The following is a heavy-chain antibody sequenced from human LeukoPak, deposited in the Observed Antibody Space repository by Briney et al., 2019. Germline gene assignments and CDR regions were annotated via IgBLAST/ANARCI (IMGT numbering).Heavy chain of an antibody. Sequence: SETLSLTCAVAGVSISNYYWSWIRQPAGKGLEWIGRIYTSGSTNYNPSLKSRVTMSVDTSKNQFSLKLSSVTAADTAVYYCACYDSSGYSLDAFDIWGQGTMVTVSS. D-gene: IGHD3-22*01. V-gene: IGHV4-4*07. CDR2: IYTSGST. CDR1: GVSISNYY. CDR3: ACYDSSGYSLDAFDI. J-gene: IGHJ3*02.